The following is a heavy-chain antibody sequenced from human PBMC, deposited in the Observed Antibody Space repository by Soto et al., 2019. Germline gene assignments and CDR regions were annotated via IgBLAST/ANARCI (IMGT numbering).Heavy chain of an antibody. CDR2: IIPILGIA. CDR1: GGTFSSYT. D-gene: IGHD3-22*01. CDR3: ARDQKGYYDSSGYFATGY. Sequence: SVNVSCKASGGTFSSYTISWVRQAPGQGLEWMGRIIPILGIANYAQKFQGRVTITADKSTSTAYMELSSLRSEDTAVYYCARDQKGYYDSSGYFATGYWGQGTLVTISS. V-gene: IGHV1-69*04. J-gene: IGHJ4*02.